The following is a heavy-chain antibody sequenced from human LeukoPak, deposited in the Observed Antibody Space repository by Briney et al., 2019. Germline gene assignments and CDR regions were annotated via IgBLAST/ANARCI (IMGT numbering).Heavy chain of an antibody. CDR2: INHSGST. V-gene: IGHV4-34*01. D-gene: IGHD3-10*01. CDR3: ARFNTMVRGVTQYYYGMDV. CDR1: GGSFSGYY. Sequence: PSETLSLTCAVYGGSFSGYYWSWLRQPPGKGLEWIGEINHSGSTNYNPSLKSRVTISVDTSKNQFSLKLSSVTAADTAVYYCARFNTMVRGVTQYYYGMDVWGKGTTVTVSS. J-gene: IGHJ6*04.